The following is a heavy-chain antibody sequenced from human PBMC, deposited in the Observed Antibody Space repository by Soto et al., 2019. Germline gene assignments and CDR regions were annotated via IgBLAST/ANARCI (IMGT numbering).Heavy chain of an antibody. CDR1: GYSFTSYW. Sequence: PGESLKISCKGSGYSFTSYWIGWVRQMPGKGLEWMGIIYPGDSDTRYSPSFQGQVTISADKSISTAYLQWSSLKASDTAMYYCARLSRITMIVVARGDYFDYWGQGTLVTVSS. D-gene: IGHD3-22*01. CDR2: IYPGDSDT. CDR3: ARLSRITMIVVARGDYFDY. V-gene: IGHV5-51*01. J-gene: IGHJ4*02.